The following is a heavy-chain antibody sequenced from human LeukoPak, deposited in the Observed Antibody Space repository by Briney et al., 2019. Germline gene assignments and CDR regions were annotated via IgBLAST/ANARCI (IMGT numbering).Heavy chain of an antibody. J-gene: IGHJ4*02. CDR2: ISGSGGST. CDR3: AKDRGGSSGWYLNYFDY. D-gene: IGHD6-19*01. Sequence: GGSLRLSCAASGFTFSSYGMSWVRQAPGKGLEWVSAISGSGGSTYYADSVKGRFTISRDNSKNTLYLQMNSLRAEDTAVYYRAKDRGGSSGWYLNYFDYWGQGTLVTVSS. V-gene: IGHV3-23*01. CDR1: GFTFSSYG.